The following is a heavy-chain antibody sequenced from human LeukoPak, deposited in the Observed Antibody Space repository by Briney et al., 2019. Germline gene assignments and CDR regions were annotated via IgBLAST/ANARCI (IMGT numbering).Heavy chain of an antibody. CDR3: ARLYQWSDY. D-gene: IGHD6-19*01. CDR1: GYSFTRYW. CDR2: IDPSDSYT. V-gene: IGHV5-10-1*01. Sequence: GEPLKISCKASGYSFTRYWISWVRQMPGKGLQWMGRIDPSDSYTNYSPSFQGHVTISADKSISTAYLQWSSLKASDTAMYYCARLYQWSDYWGQGTPVTVSS. J-gene: IGHJ4*02.